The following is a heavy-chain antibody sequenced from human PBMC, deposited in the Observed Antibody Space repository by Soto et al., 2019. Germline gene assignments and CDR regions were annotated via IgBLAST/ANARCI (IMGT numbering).Heavy chain of an antibody. J-gene: IGHJ6*02. V-gene: IGHV3-30-3*01. CDR3: ARDRGSKSYYYYGMDV. Sequence: QVQLVESGGGVVQPGRSLRLSCAASGFTFSSYAMHWVRQAPGKGLEWVAVISYDGSNKYYADSVKGRFTISRDNSKNSLYVQMNSLRDEDTAVYYCARDRGSKSYYYYGMDVWGQGTTVTVSS. CDR2: ISYDGSNK. CDR1: GFTFSSYA. D-gene: IGHD2-2*01.